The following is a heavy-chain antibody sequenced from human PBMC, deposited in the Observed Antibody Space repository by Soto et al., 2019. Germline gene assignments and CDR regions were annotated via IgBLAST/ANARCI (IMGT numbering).Heavy chain of an antibody. V-gene: IGHV1-69*13. Sequence: SVKVAYKASGGTFSSYAISWVRQAPGQGLEWMGGIIPIFGTANYAQKFQGRVTITADESTSTAYMELSSLRSEDTAVYYCARKVTTPFYYYYGMDVWGQGTTVTVSS. D-gene: IGHD4-17*01. J-gene: IGHJ6*02. CDR1: GGTFSSYA. CDR3: ARKVTTPFYYYYGMDV. CDR2: IIPIFGTA.